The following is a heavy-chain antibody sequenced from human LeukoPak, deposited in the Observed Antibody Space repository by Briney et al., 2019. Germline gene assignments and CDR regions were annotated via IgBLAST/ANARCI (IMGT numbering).Heavy chain of an antibody. CDR1: GFTFSSYA. CDR2: ISGSGGST. Sequence: PGGSLRLSCAASGFTFSSYAMSWVRQAPGKGLEWVSAISGSGGSTYYADSVKGRFTISRDNSKNTLYLQMNSLRAEDTAVYYCAKDPQDYYYDSSGPGDAFDIWGQGTIVTVSS. J-gene: IGHJ3*02. D-gene: IGHD3-22*01. V-gene: IGHV3-23*01. CDR3: AKDPQDYYYDSSGPGDAFDI.